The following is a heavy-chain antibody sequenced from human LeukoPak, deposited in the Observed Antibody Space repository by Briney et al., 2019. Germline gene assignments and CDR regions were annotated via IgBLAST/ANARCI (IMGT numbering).Heavy chain of an antibody. CDR1: GGSFSGYY. D-gene: IGHD3-3*01. Sequence: PSETLSLTCAVYGGSFSGYYWGWIRQPPGKGLEWIGSIYYSGSTYYNPSLKSRVTISVDTSKNQFSLKLSSVTAADTAVYYCARTYYDFWSGYYRWFDPWGQGTLVTVSS. J-gene: IGHJ5*02. V-gene: IGHV4-39*01. CDR3: ARTYYDFWSGYYRWFDP. CDR2: IYYSGST.